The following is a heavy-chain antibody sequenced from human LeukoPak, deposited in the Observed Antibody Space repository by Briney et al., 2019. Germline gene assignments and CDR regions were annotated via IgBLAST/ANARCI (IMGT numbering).Heavy chain of an antibody. D-gene: IGHD2-2*01. CDR1: GYSFTSYW. Sequence: GESLKISCKGSGYSFTSYWSGWVRQMPGKVVEWMGIIYPGDSDTRYSPSFQGQVTISADKSISTAYLQWSSLKASDTAMYYCARRLPSSQDGMDVWGQGTTVTVSS. CDR3: ARRLPSSQDGMDV. V-gene: IGHV5-51*01. J-gene: IGHJ6*02. CDR2: IYPGDSDT.